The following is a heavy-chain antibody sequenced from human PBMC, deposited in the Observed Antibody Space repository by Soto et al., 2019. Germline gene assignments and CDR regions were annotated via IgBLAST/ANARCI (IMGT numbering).Heavy chain of an antibody. CDR3: ARGEVTTGVF. J-gene: IGHJ4*01. V-gene: IGHV4-34*01. CDR1: GGSVGGYY. CDR2: INHSGSI. Sequence: SETLSLTCAVYGGSVGGYYWSWVRQPPGKGLEWIGEINHSGSITYAPSRKSRVTMSVDTSKNQFSLRLNSVTAADTAVYYCARGEVTTGVFWGHGTQVTVSS. D-gene: IGHD4-17*01.